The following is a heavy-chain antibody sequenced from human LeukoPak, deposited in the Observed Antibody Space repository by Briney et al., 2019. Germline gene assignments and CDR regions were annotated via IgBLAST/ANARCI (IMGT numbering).Heavy chain of an antibody. CDR3: ARARYYGSGSYCDY. V-gene: IGHV3-48*03. Sequence: RGSLRLSCAASGFTFSSYEMNWVRQAPGKGLEWVSYISSSGSTIYYADSVKGRFTISRDNAKNSLYLQMNSLRAEGTAVYYCARARYYGSGSYCDYWGQGTLVTVSS. CDR1: GFTFSSYE. J-gene: IGHJ4*02. D-gene: IGHD3-10*01. CDR2: ISSSGSTI.